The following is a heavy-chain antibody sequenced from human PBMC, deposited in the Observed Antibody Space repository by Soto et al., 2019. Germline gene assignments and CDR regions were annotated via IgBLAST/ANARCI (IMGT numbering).Heavy chain of an antibody. CDR2: IYHSGST. D-gene: IGHD6-19*01. CDR3: ARVGLAVAGTVDYSGMDV. J-gene: IGHJ6*02. Sequence: QLQLQESGSGLVKPSQTLSLPCAVSGGSISSGGYSWSWIRQPPGTGLEWIGYIYHSGSTYCNPSLKSRVAIALDMSKTQVSPKLSSVTDVDRDVYDFARVGLAVAGTVDYSGMDVLGQGTTVTVSS. CDR1: GGSISSGGYS. V-gene: IGHV4-30-2*01.